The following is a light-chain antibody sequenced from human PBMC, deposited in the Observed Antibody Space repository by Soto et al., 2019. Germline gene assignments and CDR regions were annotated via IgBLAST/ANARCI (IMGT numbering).Light chain of an antibody. V-gene: IGKV3-15*01. J-gene: IGKJ4*01. CDR1: QSIGNE. Sequence: EIVMTQSPATLSVSPGERATLSCRASQSIGNELAWYQQKPGQAPRLLIYGASTRATDIPARFSGSGSGTEFTLTISSLQSEDFAIYYCQQYKYWPLAFGGGTKVDIK. CDR3: QQYKYWPLA. CDR2: GAS.